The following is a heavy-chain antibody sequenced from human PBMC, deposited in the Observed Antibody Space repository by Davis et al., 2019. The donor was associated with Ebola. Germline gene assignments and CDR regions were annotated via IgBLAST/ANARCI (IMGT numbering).Heavy chain of an antibody. CDR1: GGSFSGYY. V-gene: IGHV4-34*01. CDR3: ARVAGLPSSVAYSSAIVDY. D-gene: IGHD6-19*01. J-gene: IGHJ4*02. Sequence: PSETLSLTCAVYGGSFSGYYWSWIRQPPGKGLEWIGEINHSGSTNYNPSLKSRVTISVDTSKNQFSLKLSSVTAADTAVYYCARVAGLPSSVAYSSAIVDYWGQGTLVTVSS. CDR2: INHSGST.